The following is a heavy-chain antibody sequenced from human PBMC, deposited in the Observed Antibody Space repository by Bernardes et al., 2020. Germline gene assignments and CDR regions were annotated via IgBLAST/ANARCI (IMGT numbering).Heavy chain of an antibody. V-gene: IGHV3-53*01. CDR1: GFTVNTNY. CDR3: AVARGYGASFLDY. J-gene: IGHJ4*02. CDR2: LYYAGSA. D-gene: IGHD1-1*01. Sequence: GGSLRLSCAASGFTVNTNYMSWVRQAPGKGLEWVSILYYAGSAFYTDSVKGRFTISRDASNNTLSLQMNSLRPEDTATYFCAVARGYGASFLDYWGLGTPVTVSS.